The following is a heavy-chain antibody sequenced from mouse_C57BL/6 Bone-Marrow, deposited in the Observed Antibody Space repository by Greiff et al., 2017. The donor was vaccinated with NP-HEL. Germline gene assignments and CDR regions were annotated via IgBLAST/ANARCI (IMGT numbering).Heavy chain of an antibody. J-gene: IGHJ1*03. CDR2: ISYSGST. D-gene: IGHD1-1*01. CDR3: ARHLYYYGSSYDWYFDV. CDR1: GYSITSDY. V-gene: IGHV3-8*01. Sequence: VQLKESGPGLAKPSQTLSLTCSVTGYSITSDYWNWIRKFPGNKLEYMGYISYSGSTYYNPSLKSRISITRDTSKNQYYLQLNSVTTEDTATYYCARHLYYYGSSYDWYFDVWGTGTTVTVSS.